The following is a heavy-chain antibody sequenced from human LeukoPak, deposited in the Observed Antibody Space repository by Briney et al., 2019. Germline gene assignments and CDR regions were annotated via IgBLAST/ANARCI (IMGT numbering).Heavy chain of an antibody. CDR3: ARDVVHKSGSYGFDY. CDR1: GGSISSGSYY. J-gene: IGHJ4*02. D-gene: IGHD1-26*01. Sequence: SETLSLTCTVSGGSISSGSYYWSWIRQPAGKGLEWIGRIYTSGSTNYNPSLKSRVTISVDTSKNQFSLKLSSVTAADTAVYYCARDVVHKSGSYGFDYWGQGTLVTVSS. V-gene: IGHV4-61*02. CDR2: IYTSGST.